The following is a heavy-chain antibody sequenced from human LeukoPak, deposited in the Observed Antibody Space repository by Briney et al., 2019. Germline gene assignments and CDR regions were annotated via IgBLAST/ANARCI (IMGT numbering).Heavy chain of an antibody. J-gene: IGHJ5*02. CDR1: GYTFTDYY. CDR3: ARGGTILTGSYQGFDH. CDR2: INPNSGGT. D-gene: IGHD3-9*01. V-gene: IGHV1-2*02. Sequence: ASVKVSFKASGYTFTDYYLHWVRQAPGQGREWMGWINPNSGGTNYAQKFQGRVTITRDTAISTAYMELSSLRSDDTAVYYCARGGTILTGSYQGFDHWGQGTLVTVSS.